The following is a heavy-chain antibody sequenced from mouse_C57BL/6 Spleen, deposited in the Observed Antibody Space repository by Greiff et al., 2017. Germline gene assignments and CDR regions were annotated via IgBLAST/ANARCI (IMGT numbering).Heavy chain of an antibody. D-gene: IGHD2-3*01. V-gene: IGHV1-26*01. J-gene: IGHJ1*03. CDR3: AREGDGYYVKYFDV. Sequence: VQLQQSGPELVKPGASVKISCKASGYTFTDYYMNWVKQSHGKSLEWIGDINPNNGGTSYNQKFKGKATLTVDKSSSTAYMELRSLTSEDSAVYYCAREGDGYYVKYFDVWGTGTTVTVSS. CDR2: INPNNGGT. CDR1: GYTFTDYY.